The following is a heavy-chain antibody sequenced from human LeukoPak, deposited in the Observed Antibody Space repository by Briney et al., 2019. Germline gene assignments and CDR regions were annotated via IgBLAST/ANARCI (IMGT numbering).Heavy chain of an antibody. Sequence: PSETLSLTCTVSGGSISSYYRSWIRQPPGKGLEWIGYIYYSGSTNYNPSLKSRVTISVDTSKNQFSLKLSSVTAADTAVYYCARHGIAAVGPEPDWFDPWGQGTLVTVSS. V-gene: IGHV4-59*08. CDR2: IYYSGST. CDR1: GGSISSYY. D-gene: IGHD6-13*01. CDR3: ARHGIAAVGPEPDWFDP. J-gene: IGHJ5*02.